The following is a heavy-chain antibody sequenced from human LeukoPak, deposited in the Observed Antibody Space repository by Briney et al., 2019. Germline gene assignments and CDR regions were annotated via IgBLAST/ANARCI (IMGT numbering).Heavy chain of an antibody. V-gene: IGHV3-23*01. CDR1: GFTFSSYA. J-gene: IGHJ4*02. CDR3: AKPALSYGSGSYFDY. CDR2: ISGSGGST. Sequence: GGSLRLSCAASGFTFSSYAMSWVRQAPGKGLGWVSAISGSGGSTYYADSVKGRFTISRDNSKNTLYLQMNSLRAEGTAVYYCAKPALSYGSGSYFDYWGQGTLVTVSS. D-gene: IGHD3-10*01.